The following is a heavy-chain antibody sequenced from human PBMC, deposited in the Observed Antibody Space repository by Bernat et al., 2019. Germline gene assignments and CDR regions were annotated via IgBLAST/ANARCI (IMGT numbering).Heavy chain of an antibody. J-gene: IGHJ2*01. CDR3: ARRPLNRSYWYFDL. CDR1: GGSISSYY. CDR2: IYYSGST. V-gene: IGHV4-59*01. D-gene: IGHD3-16*02. Sequence: QVQLQESGPGLVKPSETLSLTCTVSGGSISSYYWSWIRQPPGKGLEWIGYIYYSGSTNYNPSLKSRVTISVDTSKNQFSLKLSSVTAADTAVYYCARRPLNRSYWYFDLWGRGTLVTVSS.